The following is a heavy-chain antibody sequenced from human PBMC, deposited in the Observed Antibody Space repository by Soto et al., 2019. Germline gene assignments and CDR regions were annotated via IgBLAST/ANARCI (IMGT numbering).Heavy chain of an antibody. CDR2: IYRTGST. CDR1: GGSFTSNNW. J-gene: IGHJ4*02. Sequence: PSETLSLTCAVPGGSFTSNNWWTWVRQPPGQGLEWIGEIYRTGSTNYNPSLKSRVTISLDKSENQFSLKVTSLTAADPAVYYCASRDPGTSVDYWGQGTLVTVSS. V-gene: IGHV4-4*02. CDR3: ASRDPGTSVDY. D-gene: IGHD1-7*01.